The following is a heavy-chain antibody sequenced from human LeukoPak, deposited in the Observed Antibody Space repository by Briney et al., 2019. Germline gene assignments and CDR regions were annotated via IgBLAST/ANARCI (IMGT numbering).Heavy chain of an antibody. CDR1: GYTFTSYG. CDR3: ARDINPPYSSSWSFDY. V-gene: IGHV1-18*01. Sequence: SVKVSCKASGYTFTSYGISWVRQAPGQGLEWMGWISAYNGNTNYAQKLQGRVTMTTDTSTSTAYMELRSLRSDDTAVYYCARDINPPYSSSWSFDYWGQGTLVTVSS. CDR2: ISAYNGNT. J-gene: IGHJ4*02. D-gene: IGHD6-13*01.